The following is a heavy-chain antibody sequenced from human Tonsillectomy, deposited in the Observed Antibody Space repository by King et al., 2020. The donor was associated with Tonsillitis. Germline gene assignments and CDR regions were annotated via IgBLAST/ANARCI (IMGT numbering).Heavy chain of an antibody. J-gene: IGHJ4*02. D-gene: IGHD7-27*01. V-gene: IGHV3-21*01. CDR2: ISSSSSYI. Sequence: VQLVESGGGLVKPGGSLRLSCAASGFTFSSYSMNWFRQAPGKGLEWVSSISSSSSYIYYADSVKGRFTISRDNAKNSLYLQMNSRRAEDTAVYYCARDLSGDEGFDYWGQGTLVTVSS. CDR1: GFTFSSYS. CDR3: ARDLSGDEGFDY.